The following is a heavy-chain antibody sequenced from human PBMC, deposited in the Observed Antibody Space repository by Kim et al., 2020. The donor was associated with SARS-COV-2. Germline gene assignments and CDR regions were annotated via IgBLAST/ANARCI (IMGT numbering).Heavy chain of an antibody. J-gene: IGHJ3*02. CDR1: GYTFTGYY. V-gene: IGHV1-2*02. CDR3: ARGTLALPPPAFDI. CDR2: INPNSGGT. Sequence: ASVKVSCKASGYTFTGYYMHWVRQAPGQGLEWMGWINPNSGGTNYAQKFQGRVTMTRDTSISTAYMELSRLRSDDTAVYYCARGTLALPPPAFDIWGQGTMVTVSS.